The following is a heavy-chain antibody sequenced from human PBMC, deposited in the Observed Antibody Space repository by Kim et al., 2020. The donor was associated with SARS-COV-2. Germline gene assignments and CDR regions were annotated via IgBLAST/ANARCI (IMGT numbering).Heavy chain of an antibody. V-gene: IGHV3-7*04. Sequence: GRLKDYVDAVKSRFTISRDNAKNSLSLLMNSLRPGDTAVYCCARGGMPDYWGQGTLVTVS. CDR3: ARGGMPDY. CDR2: GRLK. J-gene: IGHJ4*02. D-gene: IGHD3-16*01.